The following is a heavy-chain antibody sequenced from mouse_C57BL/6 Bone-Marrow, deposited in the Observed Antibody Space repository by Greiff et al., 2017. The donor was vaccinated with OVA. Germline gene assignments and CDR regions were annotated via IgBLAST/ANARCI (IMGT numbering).Heavy chain of an antibody. CDR3: ARRGELRLRGGYYFDY. CDR1: GYTFTSYW. D-gene: IGHD3-2*02. V-gene: IGHV1-52*01. Sequence: QVQLQQPGAELVRPGSSVKLSCKASGYTFTSYWMHWVKQRPIQGLEWIGNIDPSDSETHYNQKFKDKATLTVDKSSSTAYMQLSSLTSEDSAVYYCARRGELRLRGGYYFDYWGQGTTLTGSS. CDR2: IDPSDSET. J-gene: IGHJ2*01.